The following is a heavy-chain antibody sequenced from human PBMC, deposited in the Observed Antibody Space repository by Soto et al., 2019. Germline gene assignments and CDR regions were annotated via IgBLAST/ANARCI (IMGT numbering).Heavy chain of an antibody. V-gene: IGHV3-7*01. CDR2: IKQDGSEK. D-gene: IGHD2-15*01. CDR1: GLTFETSW. CDR3: VRERISS. Sequence: EVQLVESGGGLVQPGGSLRLSCAASGLTFETSWMTWVRQAPGKGLEWVANIKQDGSEKYYVDSVKGRFTISRDNAKNSLYLQMNSLRVEDTAVYFCVRERISSWGQGTLVTVSS. J-gene: IGHJ4*02.